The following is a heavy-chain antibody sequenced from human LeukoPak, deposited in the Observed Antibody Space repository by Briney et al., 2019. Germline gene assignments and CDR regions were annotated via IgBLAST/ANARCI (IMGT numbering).Heavy chain of an antibody. CDR3: ASSQLQGYYYYMDV. Sequence: SETLSLTCTVSGGSISSYYWSWIRQPPGKGLEWIGYIYYSGSTNYNPSLKSRVTISVDTSKNQFSLKLSSVTAADTAVYYCASSQLQGYYYYMDVWGKGTTVTISS. V-gene: IGHV4-59*01. CDR2: IYYSGST. D-gene: IGHD1-1*01. J-gene: IGHJ6*03. CDR1: GGSISSYY.